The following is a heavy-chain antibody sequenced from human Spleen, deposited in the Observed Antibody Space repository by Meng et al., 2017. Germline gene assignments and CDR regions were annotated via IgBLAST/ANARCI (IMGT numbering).Heavy chain of an antibody. CDR2: MSYDGTIR. Sequence: GESLKISCAASGFTFSNYAMHWVRQAPGKGLEWVAIMSYDGTIRYYADSVKGRFTISRDNSENTLYLQMNSLRSDDTAMYYCARDEDISAAGKLFGDYWGQGTLVTVSS. V-gene: IGHV3-30*01. CDR3: ARDEDISAAGKLFGDY. J-gene: IGHJ4*02. D-gene: IGHD6-25*01. CDR1: GFTFSNYA.